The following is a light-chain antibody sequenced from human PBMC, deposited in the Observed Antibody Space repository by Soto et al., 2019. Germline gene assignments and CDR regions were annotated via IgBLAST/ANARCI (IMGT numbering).Light chain of an antibody. Sequence: EIDLTQSPGTLSLSPGERATLSCRASQSVSSSYLAWYQQKPGQAPRLLIYGASSRATGIPDRFSGSGSGTDFTLTISRLEPEDFAVYYCQQYGSSPVTFGQGTKVDIK. V-gene: IGKV3-20*01. CDR1: QSVSSSY. J-gene: IGKJ1*01. CDR2: GAS. CDR3: QQYGSSPVT.